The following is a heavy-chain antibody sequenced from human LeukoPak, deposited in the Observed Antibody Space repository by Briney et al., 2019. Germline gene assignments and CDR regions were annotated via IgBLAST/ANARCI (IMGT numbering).Heavy chain of an antibody. CDR1: GYTSTSYG. CDR3: ARDVYDILTTYPYYFDY. V-gene: IGHV1-18*01. D-gene: IGHD3-9*01. CDR2: ISAYNGNT. J-gene: IGHJ4*02. Sequence: ASVKVSCKASGYTSTSYGISWVRQAPGQGLEWMGWISAYNGNTNYAQKLQARVTMTTDTSTSTAYMELRSLRSDDTAVYYCARDVYDILTTYPYYFDYWGQGTLVTVSS.